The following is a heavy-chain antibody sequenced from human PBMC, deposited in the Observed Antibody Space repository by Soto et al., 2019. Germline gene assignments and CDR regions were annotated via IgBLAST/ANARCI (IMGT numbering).Heavy chain of an antibody. Sequence: SETLSLARRVSGSYISDFSWSWIRQPAGKGLEWIGRITINGNTQKNPSFKSRVTMSIDTSRNRFSLNLQSATAADRALYYCARETGENWTYEAHWGPGTLVTVSS. D-gene: IGHD7-27*01. CDR2: ITINGNT. CDR3: ARETGENWTYEAH. V-gene: IGHV4-4*07. CDR1: GSYISDFS. J-gene: IGHJ1*01.